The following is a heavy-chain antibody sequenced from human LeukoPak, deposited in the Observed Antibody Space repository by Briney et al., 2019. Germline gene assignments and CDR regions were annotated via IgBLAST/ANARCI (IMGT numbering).Heavy chain of an antibody. CDR3: ARAGLYSSSWYPLYYYYYYMDV. CDR2: IIPIFGTA. J-gene: IGHJ6*03. CDR1: GGTFSSYA. Sequence: SVKVSCKASGGTFSSYAISWVRQAPGQGLEWMGGIIPIFGTANYAQKFQGRVTITADKSTSTAYMELSSLRSEDTAVYYCARAGLYSSSWYPLYYYYYYMDVWGKGTTVTVSS. D-gene: IGHD6-13*01. V-gene: IGHV1-69*06.